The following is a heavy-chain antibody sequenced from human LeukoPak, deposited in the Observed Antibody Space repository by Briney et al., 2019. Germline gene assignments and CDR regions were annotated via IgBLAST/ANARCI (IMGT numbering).Heavy chain of an antibody. Sequence: LSLTCVVYGGSFSDYYWNWVRQAPGKGLEWVAIISYDGSKKYYADSVKGRFTISRDNSKNTLYLQMNSLRAEDTAVYYCAREATYYYDSSGSTHLLGDAFDIWGQGTMVTVSS. D-gene: IGHD3-22*01. V-gene: IGHV3-30*03. CDR2: ISYDGSKK. CDR1: GGSFSDYY. J-gene: IGHJ3*02. CDR3: AREATYYYDSSGSTHLLGDAFDI.